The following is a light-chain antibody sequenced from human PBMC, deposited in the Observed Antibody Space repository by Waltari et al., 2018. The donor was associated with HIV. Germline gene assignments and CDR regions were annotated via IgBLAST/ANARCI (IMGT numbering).Light chain of an antibody. J-gene: IGLJ3*02. Sequence: QSALTQPASVSGSRGQSITISCTGTNSDIGSYDLVSWYQQHPGDAPKLIIYEVSYLPSGVSDRFSGSKSINAASLTISGLQADDEADYYCCSYTSAATWVFGGGTKVTVL. V-gene: IGLV2-14*01. CDR1: NSDIGSYDL. CDR3: CSYTSAATWV. CDR2: EVS.